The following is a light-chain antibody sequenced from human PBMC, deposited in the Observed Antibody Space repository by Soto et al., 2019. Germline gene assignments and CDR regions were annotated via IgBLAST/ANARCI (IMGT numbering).Light chain of an antibody. CDR2: SHD. J-gene: IGLJ3*02. V-gene: IGLV1-44*01. CDR3: AAWDDSLNAWV. Sequence: QSAVTQPPSASQTPGQSVTISCSGGRSNVGRNSVSWYQHVPGTAPKLLIYSHDQRPSGVPDRISASRSGTAASLAISGLRSEDEAFYYCAAWDDSLNAWVFGGGTQLTVL. CDR1: RSNVGRNS.